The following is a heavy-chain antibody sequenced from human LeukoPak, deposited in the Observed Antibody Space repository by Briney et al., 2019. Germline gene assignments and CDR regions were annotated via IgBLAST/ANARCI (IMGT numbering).Heavy chain of an antibody. V-gene: IGHV1-8*01. D-gene: IGHD3-22*01. J-gene: IGHJ4*02. Sequence: ASVKVSCKASGYTFTSYDINWVRQATGQGPEWMGWMNPNNGNTGYAQKFQGRVTMTRNTSISTAYMELSSLRSEDTAVYYCARLWIYDSSGYYFDYWGQGTLVTVPS. CDR2: MNPNNGNT. CDR3: ARLWIYDSSGYYFDY. CDR1: GYTFTSYD.